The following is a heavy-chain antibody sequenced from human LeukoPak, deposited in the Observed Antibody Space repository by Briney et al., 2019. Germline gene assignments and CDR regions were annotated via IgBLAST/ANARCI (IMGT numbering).Heavy chain of an antibody. CDR2: INQSGST. Sequence: SETLSLTCAVYGGSFSGYYWSWIRQPPGKGLEWIGEINQSGSTNYNPSLKSRVTISVDTSKNQFSLKLSSVTAADTAVYYCARDPDYGGNSVFPGYFDYWGQGTLVTVSS. CDR3: ARDPDYGGNSVFPGYFDY. V-gene: IGHV4-34*01. D-gene: IGHD4-23*01. CDR1: GGSFSGYY. J-gene: IGHJ4*02.